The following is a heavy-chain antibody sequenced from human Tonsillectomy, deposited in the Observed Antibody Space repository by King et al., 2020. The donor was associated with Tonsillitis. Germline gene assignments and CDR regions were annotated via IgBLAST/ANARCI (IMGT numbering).Heavy chain of an antibody. CDR1: GGSFSGYY. CDR3: ASTQGY. Sequence: SHTNAVYGGSFSGYYWNWLPQPPGKGLEWLGEINHSGSTNYNPSLKSRVIVSVDTSKNQFSLKLSSVTAADTAVYYCASTQGYWGQGTLVTVSS. CDR2: INHSGST. V-gene: IGHV4-34*01. J-gene: IGHJ4*02.